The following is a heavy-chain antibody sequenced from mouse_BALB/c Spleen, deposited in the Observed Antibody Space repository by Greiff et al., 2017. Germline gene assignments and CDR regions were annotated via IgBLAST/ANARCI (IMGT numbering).Heavy chain of an antibody. D-gene: IGHD6-1*01. CDR1: GYTFTSYV. CDR2: INPYNDGT. J-gene: IGHJ4*01. CDR3: AREGVPYAMDY. Sequence: VQLKQSGPELVKPGASVKMSCKASGYTFTSYVMHWVKQKPGQGLEWIGYINPYNDGTKYNEKFKGKATLTSDKSSSTAYMELSSLTSEDSAVYYCAREGVPYAMDYWGQGTSVTVSS. V-gene: IGHV1-14*01.